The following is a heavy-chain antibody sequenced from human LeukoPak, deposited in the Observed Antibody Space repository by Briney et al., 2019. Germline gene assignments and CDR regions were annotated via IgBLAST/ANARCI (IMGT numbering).Heavy chain of an antibody. Sequence: ASVKVSCKASGHTFIDYYIHWVRQAPGQGLEWMGWINPNSGDTNYAQKFQDRVTMTRDTSISTAYMELSRLRSDDTAVYYCARDGNFDYWGQGTLVTVSS. D-gene: IGHD1-26*01. J-gene: IGHJ4*02. CDR1: GHTFIDYY. CDR2: INPNSGDT. CDR3: ARDGNFDY. V-gene: IGHV1-2*02.